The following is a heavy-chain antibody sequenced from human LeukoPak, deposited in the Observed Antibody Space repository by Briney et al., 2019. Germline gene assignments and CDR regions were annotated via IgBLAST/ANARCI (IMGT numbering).Heavy chain of an antibody. V-gene: IGHV3-23*01. CDR1: GFTFSSYA. CDR2: ISGSGGST. Sequence: PGGSLRLSCAASGFTFSSYAMSWVRQAPGKGLEWVSAISGSGGSTYYADSVKGRFTISRDNSKNTLYLQMNSLRAEDTAVYYCARGDELGDYAFDIWGQGTMVTVSS. D-gene: IGHD7-27*01. CDR3: ARGDELGDYAFDI. J-gene: IGHJ3*02.